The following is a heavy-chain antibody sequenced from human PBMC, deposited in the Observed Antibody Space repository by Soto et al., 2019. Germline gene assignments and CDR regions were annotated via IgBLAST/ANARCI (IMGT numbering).Heavy chain of an antibody. D-gene: IGHD3-10*01. V-gene: IGHV4-59*08. CDR1: GGSISSYY. J-gene: IGHJ3*02. CDR2: IYYSGST. Sequence: NPSETLSLTCTVSGGSISSYYWSWIRQPPGKGLEWIGYIYYSGSTNYNPSLKSRVTISVDTSKNQFSLKLSSVTAADTAVYYCARHESSTGYYYGSGSYYDDAFDIWGKGTMVTVS. CDR3: ARHESSTGYYYGSGSYYDDAFDI.